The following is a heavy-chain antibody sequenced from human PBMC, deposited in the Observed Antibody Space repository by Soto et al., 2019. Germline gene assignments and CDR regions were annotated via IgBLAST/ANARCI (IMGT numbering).Heavy chain of an antibody. Sequence: QVQLQESGPGLVKPSETLSLTCAVSGDSLSGTYWWRWARQAPGGGLQWIGEISYSGTTHYDPSLMSRVTISMDKSRSEFSLTLISVTAADSASYYCARHIVVTGTRGFDFWGQGILVTVSS. V-gene: IGHV4-4*02. CDR1: GDSLSGTYW. D-gene: IGHD6-19*01. CDR3: ARHIVVTGTRGFDF. CDR2: ISYSGTT. J-gene: IGHJ4*02.